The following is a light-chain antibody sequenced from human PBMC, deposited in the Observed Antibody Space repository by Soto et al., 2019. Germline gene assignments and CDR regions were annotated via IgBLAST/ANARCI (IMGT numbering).Light chain of an antibody. CDR3: HQRQSWPRT. J-gene: IGKJ1*01. V-gene: IGKV3-11*01. CDR2: YTS. CDR1: QYVGTR. Sequence: EIVLTQSPATLSSSPGETATLSCRASQYVGTRLAWYQHKPGQAPRLLIYYTSNRATGIPARFSGSGSGTDFTLTINRIAPEDFAIYYCHQRQSWPRTVCQGTKVDSK.